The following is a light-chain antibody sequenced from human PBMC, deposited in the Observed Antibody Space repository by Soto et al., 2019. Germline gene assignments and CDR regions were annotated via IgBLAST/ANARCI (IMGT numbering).Light chain of an antibody. J-gene: IGLJ1*01. CDR3: AAWEDSLNCRGV. CDR1: SSNIGSNT. CDR2: SNN. V-gene: IGLV1-44*01. Sequence: QSVLTQPPSASGTPGQRVTISCSGSSSNIGSNTISWYQQLPGTAPKLLIYSNNQRPSGVPDRFSGSKSGTSASLAISGLQSEDEADYYCAAWEDSLNCRGVFGTGTKVTVL.